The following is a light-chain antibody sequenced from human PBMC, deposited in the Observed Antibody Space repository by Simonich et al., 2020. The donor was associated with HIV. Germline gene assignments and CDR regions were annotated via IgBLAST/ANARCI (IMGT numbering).Light chain of an antibody. Sequence: DIQLTQSPSFLSASVGDRVTITCRASQDISSYLAWYQQKPGKAPKLLIYAASTLQSGVPSRFSGSGSGTDFTLTISSLQSEDFATYYCQQYYVYPLAFGGGTKVEIK. CDR3: QQYYVYPLA. V-gene: IGKV1-9*01. CDR2: AAS. CDR1: QDISSY. J-gene: IGKJ4*01.